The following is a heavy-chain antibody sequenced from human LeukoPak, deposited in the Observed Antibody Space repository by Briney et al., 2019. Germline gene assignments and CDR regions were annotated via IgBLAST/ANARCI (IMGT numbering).Heavy chain of an antibody. CDR3: ARDLGRYGGKTELDY. V-gene: IGHV3-30-3*01. CDR1: GFSFSSYA. D-gene: IGHD4-23*01. Sequence: GGSLRLSCAASGFSFSSYAMHWVRQAPGKGLEWAAVISYDGSNKYYADSVKGRFTISRDNSKHTLFLQMNSLRAEDTAVFYCARDLGRYGGKTELDYRGQGTLVTVSS. CDR2: ISYDGSNK. J-gene: IGHJ4*02.